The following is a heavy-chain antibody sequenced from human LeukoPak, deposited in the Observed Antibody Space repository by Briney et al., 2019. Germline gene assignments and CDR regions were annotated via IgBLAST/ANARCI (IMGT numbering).Heavy chain of an antibody. D-gene: IGHD5-18*01. CDR2: ISYDGSNK. CDR3: ARDGPAYSFDY. CDR1: GFTFSNYA. V-gene: IGHV3-30-3*01. J-gene: IGHJ4*02. Sequence: PGGSLRLSCAASGFTFSNYAIHWVRQAPGKGLEWVALISYDGSNKYYADSVKGRFTVSRDNARNSLYLQMNSLRAEDTALYYCARDGPAYSFDYWGQGTLVTVSS.